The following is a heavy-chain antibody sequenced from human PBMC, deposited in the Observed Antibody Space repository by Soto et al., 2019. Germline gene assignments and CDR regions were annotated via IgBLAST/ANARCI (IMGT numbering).Heavy chain of an antibody. V-gene: IGHV3-7*04. Sequence: GGSLRLSCTASGFTFSSHWMSWVRQAPGKGLEWVAHINQDGSEKYYVDSVKGRFTISRDNAKNSLYLQVNSLRAEDTAVYYCARDHPTPGLYFDYWGQGTLVTVSS. CDR3: ARDHPTPGLYFDY. D-gene: IGHD2-8*02. CDR2: INQDGSEK. J-gene: IGHJ4*02. CDR1: GFTFSSHW.